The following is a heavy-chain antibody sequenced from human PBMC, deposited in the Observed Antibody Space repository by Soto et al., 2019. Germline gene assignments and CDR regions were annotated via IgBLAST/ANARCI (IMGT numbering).Heavy chain of an antibody. CDR3: ARLEGDSSGYYDY. Sequence: SETLSLTCAVYGGSFSGYYWSWIRQPPGKGLEWIGEINHSGSTNYNPSLKGRVTISVDTSKNQFSLKLSSVTAADTAVYYCARLEGDSSGYYDYWGQGTLVTVSS. CDR1: GGSFSGYY. V-gene: IGHV4-34*01. D-gene: IGHD3-22*01. J-gene: IGHJ4*02. CDR2: INHSGST.